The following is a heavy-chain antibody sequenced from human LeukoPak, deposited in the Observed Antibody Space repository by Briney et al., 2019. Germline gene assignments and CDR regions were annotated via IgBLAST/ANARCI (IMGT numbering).Heavy chain of an antibody. CDR3: ARGKVAGTARWFDT. CDR2: IITYNGNT. J-gene: IGHJ5*02. CDR1: GYTFTTYG. D-gene: IGHD6-19*01. V-gene: IGHV1-18*01. Sequence: ASLTVSFTASGYTFTTYGISWVRQAPGQGLEWMGWIITYNGNTKYTQKLQGRAIMTTDTTTMTTYMKLRSLRSDDTAVYYCARGKVAGTARWFDTWGQGTLVTVSS.